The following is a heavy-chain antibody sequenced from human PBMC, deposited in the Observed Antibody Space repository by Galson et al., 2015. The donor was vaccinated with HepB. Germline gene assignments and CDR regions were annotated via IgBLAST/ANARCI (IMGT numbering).Heavy chain of an antibody. V-gene: IGHV3-11*06. J-gene: IGHJ6*02. CDR3: ARLAVGYHGLDV. CDR2: ISPSSTYT. CDR1: GFTFGDFY. Sequence: SLRLSCAASGFTFGDFYMSWIRQSPEKGLEWLSYISPSSTYTNYADSVKGRFTISRDDATYSLYLQMNSLRADDTAVYYCARLAVGYHGLDVWGQGTTVSVSS. D-gene: IGHD6-19*01.